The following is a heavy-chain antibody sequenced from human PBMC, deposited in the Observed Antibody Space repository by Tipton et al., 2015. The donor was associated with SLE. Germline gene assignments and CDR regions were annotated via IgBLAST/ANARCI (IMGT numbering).Heavy chain of an antibody. CDR1: GGSISSGSYY. Sequence: TLSLTCTVSGGSISSGSYYWSWIRQPAGKGLEWIGYIYTSGSTNYNPSLKSRVTISVDTSKNQFSLKLSSVTAADTAVYYCVLIVGATDYWGQGTLVTVSS. J-gene: IGHJ4*02. D-gene: IGHD1-26*01. CDR3: VLIVGATDY. CDR2: IYTSGST. V-gene: IGHV4-61*09.